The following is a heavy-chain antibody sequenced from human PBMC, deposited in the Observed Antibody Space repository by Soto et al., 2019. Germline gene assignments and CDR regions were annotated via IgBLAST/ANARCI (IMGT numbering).Heavy chain of an antibody. J-gene: IGHJ4*02. CDR2: IYYSGST. CDR3: ARATGITMIVQEPRVDY. D-gene: IGHD3-22*01. Sequence: QVQLQESGPGLVKPSQTLSLTCTVSGGSISSGDYYWSWIRQPPGKGLEWIGYIYYSGSTYYNPSLKSRVTPTLDSSNLHFTLKLSSVTAADTAVYYCARATGITMIVQEPRVDYWGQGTLVTVSS. CDR1: GGSISSGDYY. V-gene: IGHV4-30-4*01.